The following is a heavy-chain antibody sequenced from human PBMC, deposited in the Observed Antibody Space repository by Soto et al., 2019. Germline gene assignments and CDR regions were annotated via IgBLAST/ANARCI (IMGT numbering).Heavy chain of an antibody. CDR1: GGSISSGGYY. J-gene: IGHJ4*02. CDR2: IYYSGST. D-gene: IGHD6-13*01. CDR3: AXXYSSSWSYFXY. Sequence: SETLSLTCTVSGGSISSGGYYWSWIRQHPGKGLEWIGYIYYSGSTYYNPSLKSRVTISVDTSKNQFSLKLSSVTAADTAVYYCAXXYSSSWSYFXYWGQGTLVTVSS. V-gene: IGHV4-31*03.